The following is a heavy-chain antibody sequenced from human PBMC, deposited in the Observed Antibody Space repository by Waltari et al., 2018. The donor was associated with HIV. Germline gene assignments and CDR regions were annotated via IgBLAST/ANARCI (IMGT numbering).Heavy chain of an antibody. V-gene: IGHV3-21*01. Sequence: EVQLVESGGGLVKPGGSLRLSCAGSGFTFRSYGMHWVRQAPGKGLEWVAYISSSSGHMKYADSVKGRFTISRDNAKNSLYLQINSLRAEDTAVYYCASRSSGRVAYGLDVWGQGTTVIVSS. CDR1: GFTFRSYG. D-gene: IGHD6-19*01. J-gene: IGHJ6*02. CDR3: ASRSSGRVAYGLDV. CDR2: ISSSSGHM.